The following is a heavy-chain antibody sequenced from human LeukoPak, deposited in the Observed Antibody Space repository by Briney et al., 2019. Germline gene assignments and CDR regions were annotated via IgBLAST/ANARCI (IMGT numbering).Heavy chain of an antibody. CDR3: ARGKDYYDSSMYNWFDP. J-gene: IGHJ5*02. CDR2: IYYSGST. D-gene: IGHD3-22*01. V-gene: IGHV4-59*01. Sequence: KPSETLSLTCTVSGGSISSYYWSWIRQPPGKGLEWIGYIYYSGSTNYNPSLKSRVTISVDTSKNQFSLKLSSVTAADTAVYYCARGKDYYDSSMYNWFDPWGQGTLVTVSS. CDR1: GGSISSYY.